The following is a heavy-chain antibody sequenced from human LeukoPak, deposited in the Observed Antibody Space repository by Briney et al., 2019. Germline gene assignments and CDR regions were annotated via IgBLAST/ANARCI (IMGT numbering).Heavy chain of an antibody. CDR3: ARGLGPTYDYIWGSYRPSAEYFQH. V-gene: IGHV1-8*01. Sequence: ASVKVSCKASGYTFTSYDINWVRQATGQGLERMGWMNPNSGNTGYAQKSQGRVTMTRNTSISTAYMELSSLRSEDTAVYYCARGLGPTYDYIWGSYRPSAEYFQHWGQGTLVTVSS. CDR1: GYTFTSYD. J-gene: IGHJ1*01. CDR2: MNPNSGNT. D-gene: IGHD3-16*02.